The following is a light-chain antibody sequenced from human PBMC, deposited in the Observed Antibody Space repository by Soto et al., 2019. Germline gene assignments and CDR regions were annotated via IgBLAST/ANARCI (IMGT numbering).Light chain of an antibody. V-gene: IGKV3-20*01. J-gene: IGKJ1*01. Sequence: EMVLTQSPGTLSLSPGDRATLSCRASQSISGNYFAWYQQKPGQAPRVLIYGASTRATGIPDRFSGSGYGTDFTLTISRLEPEDFAVYYCQHYGVSPWTFGQGTKVEIK. CDR1: QSISGNY. CDR3: QHYGVSPWT. CDR2: GAS.